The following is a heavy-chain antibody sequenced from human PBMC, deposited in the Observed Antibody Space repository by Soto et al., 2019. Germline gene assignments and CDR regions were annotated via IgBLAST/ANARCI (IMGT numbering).Heavy chain of an antibody. CDR1: GGSITSYY. V-gene: IGHV4-59*01. CDR3: ARVGGAPSGAFDI. Sequence: SETLSLTCTVSGGSITSYYWSWIRQPPGKGLEWIGYIFYSGSTNYNPSLTSRVTLSVDTSKNQLSLKLTSVNAADTAVYYCARVGGAPSGAFDIWGQGTMVTVSS. CDR2: IFYSGST. J-gene: IGHJ3*02. D-gene: IGHD1-26*01.